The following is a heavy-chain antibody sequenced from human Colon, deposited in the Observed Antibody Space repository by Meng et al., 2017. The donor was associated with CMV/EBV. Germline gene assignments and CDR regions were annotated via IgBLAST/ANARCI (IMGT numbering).Heavy chain of an antibody. J-gene: IGHJ5*02. CDR2: IKQDGSEK. D-gene: IGHD2-21*02. CDR1: GFTFSSFW. CDR3: ARANRGDHLGT. V-gene: IGHV3-7*01. Sequence: GESLKISCAASGFTFSSFWMTWVRQAPGKGLEWVANIKQDGSEKYFVDSVKGRFTISRGNTKNSLYLQMNSLRAEDTAVYYCARANRGDHLGTWGQGTLVTVSS.